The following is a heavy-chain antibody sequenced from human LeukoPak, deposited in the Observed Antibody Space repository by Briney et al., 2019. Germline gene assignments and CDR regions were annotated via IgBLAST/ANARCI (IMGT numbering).Heavy chain of an antibody. J-gene: IGHJ4*02. V-gene: IGHV1-18*01. CDR1: GYTFTSHG. D-gene: IGHD3-22*01. Sequence: ASVKVSCKASGYTFTSHGIIWVRQAPGQGLEWMAWISAYNGNTNYAQKLQGRVTVTTETSTSTAYMELRSLRSDDTAVYYCAREGVGYYDSSGYRFDYWGQGTLVTVSS. CDR3: AREGVGYYDSSGYRFDY. CDR2: ISAYNGNT.